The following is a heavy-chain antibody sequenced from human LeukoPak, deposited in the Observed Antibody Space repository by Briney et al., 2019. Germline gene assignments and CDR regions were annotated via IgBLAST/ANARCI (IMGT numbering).Heavy chain of an antibody. Sequence: GGSLRLSCAASGFTVSSNYMSWVRQAPGKGLEWVSAIYSGGSTYYADSVKGRFTISRDNSKNTLYLQMNSLRAEDTAVYYCARGKDGYGPFDYWGQGTLVTVSS. J-gene: IGHJ4*02. CDR3: ARGKDGYGPFDY. CDR1: GFTVSSNY. V-gene: IGHV3-53*01. CDR2: IYSGGST. D-gene: IGHD5-24*01.